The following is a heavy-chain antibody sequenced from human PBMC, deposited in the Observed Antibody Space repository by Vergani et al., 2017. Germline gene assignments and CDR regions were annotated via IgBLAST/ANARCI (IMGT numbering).Heavy chain of an antibody. CDR2: ISGSSSYV. CDR3: ARGLWDCTHIRCSPPSY. CDR1: GFSFSSYS. D-gene: IGHD2-8*01. Sequence: EVQLVESGGGLVKPGGSLRLSCAASGFSFSSYSMNWVRQAPGKGLEWVASISGSSSYVFYRDSVEGRFTITRDNAKKSVYLQMNSLRAEDTAMYFCARGLWDCTHIRCSPPSYWGQGPQVTVSS. J-gene: IGHJ1*01. V-gene: IGHV3-21*02.